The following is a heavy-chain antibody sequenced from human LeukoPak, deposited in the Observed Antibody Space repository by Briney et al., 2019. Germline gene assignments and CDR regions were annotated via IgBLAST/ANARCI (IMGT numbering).Heavy chain of an antibody. Sequence: PSETPSLTCAVYGGSFSGYYWSCICQPPGKRQEWLGEINHSGGTQNTPSLKSRVTISVDTSKNQFSLKLSSVTAADTAVYYCARRPTRITMVRGVPGSYYYMDVWGKGTTVTISS. V-gene: IGHV4-34*01. CDR2: INHSGGT. J-gene: IGHJ6*03. CDR1: GGSFSGYY. D-gene: IGHD3-10*01. CDR3: ARRPTRITMVRGVPGSYYYMDV.